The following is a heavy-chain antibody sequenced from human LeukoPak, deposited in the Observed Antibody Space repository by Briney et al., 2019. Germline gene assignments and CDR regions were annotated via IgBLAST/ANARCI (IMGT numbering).Heavy chain of an antibody. CDR1: GYTFTDYY. J-gene: IGHJ4*02. CDR2: INPKSGGT. V-gene: IGHV1-2*02. Sequence: ASVKVSCKASGYTFTDYYMHWVRQAPGQGLEWMGWINPKSGGTNCAQKFQGRVTMTRDTSIGTAYMELSRLRSDDTAVYYCARSGMVTDFDYWGQGTLVTVSS. CDR3: ARSGMVTDFDY. D-gene: IGHD5-18*01.